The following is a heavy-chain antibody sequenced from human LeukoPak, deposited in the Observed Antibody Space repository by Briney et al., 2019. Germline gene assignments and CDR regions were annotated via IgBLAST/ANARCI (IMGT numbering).Heavy chain of an antibody. Sequence: GGSLRLSCAASGFSFSSYWMHWVRQAPGKGLVWVSRINSDGSSTTYADSVKGRFTISRDNAKNTLYLPMNSLRAEDTAVYYCASCSSTSCYLGSPDAFDIWGQGTMVTVSS. J-gene: IGHJ3*02. D-gene: IGHD2-2*01. CDR1: GFSFSSYW. CDR3: ASCSSTSCYLGSPDAFDI. CDR2: INSDGSST. V-gene: IGHV3-74*01.